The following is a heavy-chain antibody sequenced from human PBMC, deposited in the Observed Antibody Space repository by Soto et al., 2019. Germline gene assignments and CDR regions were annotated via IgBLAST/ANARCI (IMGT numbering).Heavy chain of an antibody. D-gene: IGHD3-3*02. CDR1: GFTFSSYS. V-gene: IGHV3-48*02. Sequence: GGSLRLSCAASGFTFSSYSMNWVRQAPGKGLEWVSYISSSSSTIYYADSVKGRFTISRDNAKNSLYLQMNSLRDEDTAVYYCARDLARWPEDAFDIWGQGTMVTVSS. CDR3: ARDLARWPEDAFDI. CDR2: ISSSSSTI. J-gene: IGHJ3*02.